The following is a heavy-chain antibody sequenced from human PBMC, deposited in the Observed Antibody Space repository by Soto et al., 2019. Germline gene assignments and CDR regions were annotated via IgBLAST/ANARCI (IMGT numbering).Heavy chain of an antibody. Sequence: GGSLRLSCAASGCTFSSYAMSWVRQAPGKGLEWVSAISGSGGSTYYADSVKGRFTISRDNSKNTLYLQMNSLRAEDTAVYYCAKPHCEDSSSPPWYYGMDGCGKGTKVIVSS. D-gene: IGHD6-6*01. CDR2: ISGSGGST. CDR3: AKPHCEDSSSPPWYYGMDG. CDR1: GCTFSSYA. V-gene: IGHV3-23*01. J-gene: IGHJ6*04.